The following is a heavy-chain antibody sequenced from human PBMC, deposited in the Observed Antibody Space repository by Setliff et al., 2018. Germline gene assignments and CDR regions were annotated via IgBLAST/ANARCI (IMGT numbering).Heavy chain of an antibody. J-gene: IGHJ6*02. CDR3: ARDGRVAATRGYGMDV. Sequence: PGGSLRLSCAASGFTFSSYWMHWVRQAPGKGLVWVSRINTDGSTTNYADSVKGRFTISRDNAKNSLYLQMNSLRAEDTAVYYCARDGRVAATRGYGMDVWGQGTTVTVSS. CDR1: GFTFSSYW. CDR2: INTDGSTT. V-gene: IGHV3-74*01. D-gene: IGHD2-15*01.